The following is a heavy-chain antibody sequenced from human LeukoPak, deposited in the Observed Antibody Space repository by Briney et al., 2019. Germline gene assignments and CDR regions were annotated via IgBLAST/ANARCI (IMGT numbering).Heavy chain of an antibody. CDR2: IYHSGTA. V-gene: IGHV4-38-2*01. D-gene: IGHD5-18*01. CDR3: ARVWGYTYGYFDY. CDR1: GYSISSDYY. Sequence: PSETLSLTCGVSGYSISSDYYWGWIRQPPGKGLEWIGSIYHSGTAYYNPSLNSRVTISVDTSKNQFSLKLNSVTAADTAVYYCARVWGYTYGYFDYWGQGTLVTVSS. J-gene: IGHJ4*02.